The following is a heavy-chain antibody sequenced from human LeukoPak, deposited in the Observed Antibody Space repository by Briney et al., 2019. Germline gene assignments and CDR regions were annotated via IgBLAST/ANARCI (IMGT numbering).Heavy chain of an antibody. V-gene: IGHV5-51*01. Sequence: GESLKISCKGSGYSLTSYWIGWVRQMPGKGLEWMGIIYPGDSDTRYSPSFQGQVTISADKSISTAYLQWSSLKASDTAMYYCARHVSVWGSYRDYWGQGTLVTVSS. CDR3: ARHVSVWGSYRDY. J-gene: IGHJ4*02. CDR1: GYSLTSYW. D-gene: IGHD3-16*02. CDR2: IYPGDSDT.